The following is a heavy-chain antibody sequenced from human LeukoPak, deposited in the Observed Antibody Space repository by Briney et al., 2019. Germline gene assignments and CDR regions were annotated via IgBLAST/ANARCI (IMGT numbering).Heavy chain of an antibody. D-gene: IGHD3-22*01. CDR2: ISAYNGNT. CDR1: GGTFGSYT. V-gene: IGHV1-18*01. Sequence: GASVKVSCKASGGTFGSYTISWVRQAPGQGLEWMGWISAYNGNTNYAQKLQGRVTMTTDTSTSTAYMELRSLRSDDTAVYYCARDPRGRYYYDSSGYSSLDYWGQGTLVTVSS. CDR3: ARDPRGRYYYDSSGYSSLDY. J-gene: IGHJ4*02.